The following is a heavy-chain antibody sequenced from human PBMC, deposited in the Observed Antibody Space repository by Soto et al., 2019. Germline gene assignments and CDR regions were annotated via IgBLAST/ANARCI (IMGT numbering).Heavy chain of an antibody. D-gene: IGHD3-3*01. Sequence: SVKVSCKASGGTFSSYAISWVRQAPGQGLEWMGGIIPIFGTANYAQKFQGRVTITADESTSTAYMELSSLRSGDTAVYYCARARYDFWSGYYTAPREFYYYYYGMDVWGQGTTVTVSS. V-gene: IGHV1-69*13. CDR3: ARARYDFWSGYYTAPREFYYYYYGMDV. CDR1: GGTFSSYA. CDR2: IIPIFGTA. J-gene: IGHJ6*02.